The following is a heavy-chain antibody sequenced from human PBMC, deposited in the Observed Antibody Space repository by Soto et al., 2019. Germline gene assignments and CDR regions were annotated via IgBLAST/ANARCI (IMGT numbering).Heavy chain of an antibody. V-gene: IGHV4-39*01. CDR1: GASISSNTYY. J-gene: IGHJ4*02. Sequence: SETLSLTCTVSGASISSNTYYWAWIRRPPGKGLECIGSIYYDGSPYYNPSLKSRLTISVDTSMNQFSLELTSVTAADTAMYYCARGSTTEKVDSWGQGILVTVSS. CDR2: IYYDGSP. CDR3: ARGSTTEKVDS.